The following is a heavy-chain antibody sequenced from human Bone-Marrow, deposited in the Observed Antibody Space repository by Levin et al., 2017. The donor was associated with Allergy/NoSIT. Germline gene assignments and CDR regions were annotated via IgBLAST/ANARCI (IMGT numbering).Heavy chain of an antibody. J-gene: IGHJ5*02. CDR1: GYTFNNYA. CDR3: VRDLNTWKDPGAYNWFDP. Sequence: KHGESLKISCKTFGYTFNNYAISWVRQAPGQGLEWVGWINGHKGDTRYAQKVQGRVTMTTDTSTGTAFMELRSLRSDDTAIYYCVRDLNTWKDPGAYNWFDPWGQGILVTVSS. V-gene: IGHV1-18*01. CDR2: INGHKGDT. D-gene: IGHD1-1*01.